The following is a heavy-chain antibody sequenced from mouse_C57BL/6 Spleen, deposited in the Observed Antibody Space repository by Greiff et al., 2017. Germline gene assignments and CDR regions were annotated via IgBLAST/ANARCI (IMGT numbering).Heavy chain of an antibody. V-gene: IGHV1-22*01. Sequence: EVQLQQSGPELVQPGASVKMSCKASGYTFTDYNMHWVKQSHGKSLEWIGYINPNNGGTSYNQKFKGKATLTVNKSSSTAYMELRSLTSEDSAVYYCARSRAERGAMDYWGQGTSVTVSS. CDR3: ARSRAERGAMDY. CDR1: GYTFTDYN. CDR2: INPNNGGT. D-gene: IGHD3-1*01. J-gene: IGHJ4*01.